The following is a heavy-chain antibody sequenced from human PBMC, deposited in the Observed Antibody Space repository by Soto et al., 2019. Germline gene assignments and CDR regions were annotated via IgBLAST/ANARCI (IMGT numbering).Heavy chain of an antibody. CDR2: ISSYNGDT. CDR3: PRQGVPPYSYYVMDA. J-gene: IGHJ6*04. Sequence: QVQLVQSGAEVKKPGASVKVSCKASGYTFTRSGISWVRQAPGQGPEWMGWISSYNGDTNYAQTFQGRVTMTTDTPTSTAYRERRGRLSHAPAVYFWPRQGVPPYSYYVMDAWGNGTPVTVPS. V-gene: IGHV1-18*01. CDR1: GYTFTRSG.